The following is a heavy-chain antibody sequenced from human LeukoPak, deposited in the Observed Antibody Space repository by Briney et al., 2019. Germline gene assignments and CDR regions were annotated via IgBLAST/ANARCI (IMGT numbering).Heavy chain of an antibody. J-gene: IGHJ5*02. Sequence: SETLSLTCTVSGASISSYYWSWIRQPPGKGLEWIGYIVYSGSISGSTNYNPSLKSRVIMSVDTSENQFSLRLSSVTAADTAVYYCARVYEEDWFDPWGQGTLVTVSS. CDR2: IVYSGSISGST. D-gene: IGHD3-3*01. CDR3: ARVYEEDWFDP. CDR1: GASISSYY. V-gene: IGHV4-59*01.